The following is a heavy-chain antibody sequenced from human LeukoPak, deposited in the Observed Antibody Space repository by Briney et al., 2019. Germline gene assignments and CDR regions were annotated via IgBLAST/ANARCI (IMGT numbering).Heavy chain of an antibody. V-gene: IGHV4-39*01. CDR2: IDYTGSI. CDR1: GGSISTRSHY. Sequence: SETLSLTCTVSGGSISTRSHYWAWIRQPPGEGLEWIGTIDYTGSIYYNASLKSRVTIPVDTSKNQFSLKLTSVSAADTAVYYCARHVDSSGWYRSYFDYWGLGTLVTVSS. D-gene: IGHD6-19*01. CDR3: ARHVDSSGWYRSYFDY. J-gene: IGHJ4*02.